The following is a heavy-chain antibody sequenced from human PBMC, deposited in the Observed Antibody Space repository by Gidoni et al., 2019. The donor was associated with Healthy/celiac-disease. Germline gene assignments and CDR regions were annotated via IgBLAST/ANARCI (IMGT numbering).Heavy chain of an antibody. CDR1: GFTFSNAW. V-gene: IGHV3-15*01. CDR2: IKSKTDGGKT. CDR3: TTALLWWYYYYGMDV. D-gene: IGHD2-21*01. Sequence: EVQLVESGGGLVKPGGSRRLSCAASGFTFSNAWMSWVRQAPGKGLEWVGRIKSKTDGGKTDYAAPVKGRFTISRDDSKNTLYLQMNSLKTEDTAVYYCTTALLWWYYYYGMDVWGQGTTVTFSS. J-gene: IGHJ6*02.